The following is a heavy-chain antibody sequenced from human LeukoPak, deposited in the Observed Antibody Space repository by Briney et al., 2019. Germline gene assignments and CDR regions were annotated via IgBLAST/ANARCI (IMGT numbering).Heavy chain of an antibody. CDR1: GFTFDDYA. J-gene: IGHJ4*02. Sequence: GGSLRLSCAASGFTFDDYAMHWVRQAPGKGLEWVSGISWNSGSIGYADSVKGRFTISRDNAKNTLYLQMNSLRVEDTAVYYCARGWSAWFGEFISSSYFDYWGQGTLVTVSS. CDR3: ARGWSAWFGEFISSSYFDY. CDR2: ISWNSGSI. V-gene: IGHV3-9*01. D-gene: IGHD3-10*01.